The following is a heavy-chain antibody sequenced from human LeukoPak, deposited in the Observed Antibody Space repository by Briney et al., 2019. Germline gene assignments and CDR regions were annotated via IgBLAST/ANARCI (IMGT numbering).Heavy chain of an antibody. V-gene: IGHV1-18*01. CDR2: ISAYNGNT. CDR3: ARDHLDFWSGYNYFDY. Sequence: GASVKVSCKASGYTFTSYGISWVRQAPGQGLEWMGWISAYNGNTNYAQKLQGRVTMTRDTSISTAYMELSRLRSDDTAVYYCARDHLDFWSGYNYFDYWGQGTLVTVSS. J-gene: IGHJ4*02. CDR1: GYTFTSYG. D-gene: IGHD3-3*01.